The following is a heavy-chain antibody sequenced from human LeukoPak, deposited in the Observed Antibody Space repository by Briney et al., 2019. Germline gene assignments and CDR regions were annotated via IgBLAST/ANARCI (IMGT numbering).Heavy chain of an antibody. CDR2: IYYSGST. CDR1: GGSISSYY. CDR3: ARGPWYYYGSGSEWFDP. J-gene: IGHJ5*02. Sequence: PSETLSLTCTVSGGSISSYYWSWIRQPPGKGLEWIGYIYYSGSTNYNPSLKSRVTISVDTSKNQFSLKLSSVTAADTAVYYCARGPWYYYGSGSEWFDPWGQGTLVTVSS. D-gene: IGHD3-10*01. V-gene: IGHV4-59*12.